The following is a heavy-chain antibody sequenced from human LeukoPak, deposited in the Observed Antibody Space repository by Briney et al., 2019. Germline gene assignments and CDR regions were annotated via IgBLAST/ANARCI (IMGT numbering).Heavy chain of an antibody. V-gene: IGHV4-59*01. Sequence: PSETLSLTCTVSGGSISSFYWSWIRQPPGKGLEWIGYISYSGSTNYNPSLKSRVTMSLDTSEDQFSLKLTSVTAADTAVYYCARDGLTGKHYYYYYYGMDVWGQGATVTVSS. D-gene: IGHD7-27*01. CDR1: GGSISSFY. J-gene: IGHJ6*02. CDR2: ISYSGST. CDR3: ARDGLTGKHYYYYYYGMDV.